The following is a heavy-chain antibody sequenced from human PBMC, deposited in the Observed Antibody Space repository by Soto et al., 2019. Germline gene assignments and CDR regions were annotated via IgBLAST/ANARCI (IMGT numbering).Heavy chain of an antibody. V-gene: IGHV1-8*01. D-gene: IGHD3-3*01. J-gene: IGHJ6*03. CDR1: GYTFTSYD. CDR2: MNPNSGNT. CDR3: ARYDFWSGYYTGDMGYYYYYMDV. Sequence: ASVKVSCKASGYTFTSYDINWVRQATGQGLEWMGWMNPNSGNTGYAQKFQGRVTMTRNTSISTAYMELSSLRSEDTAVYYCARYDFWSGYYTGDMGYYYYYMDVWGKGTTVTVSS.